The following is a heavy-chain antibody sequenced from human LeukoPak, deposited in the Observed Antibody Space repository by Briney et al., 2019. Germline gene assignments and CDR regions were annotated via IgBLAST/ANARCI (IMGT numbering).Heavy chain of an antibody. CDR1: GFTVSSNS. CDR3: ARVEKEFGPRGGYFDY. J-gene: IGHJ4*02. CDR2: IYSDNT. Sequence: PGGSLRLSCTVSGFTVSSNSMSWVRQAPGKGLEWVSFIYSDNTHYSDSVKGRFTISRDNSKNTLYLQMNSLRAEDTAVYYCARVEKEFGPRGGYFDYWGQGTLVTVSS. D-gene: IGHD3-10*01. V-gene: IGHV3-53*01.